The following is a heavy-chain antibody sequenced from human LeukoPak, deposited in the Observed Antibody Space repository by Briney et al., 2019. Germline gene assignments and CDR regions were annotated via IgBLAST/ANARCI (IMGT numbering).Heavy chain of an antibody. J-gene: IGHJ4*02. CDR2: VHTSGST. V-gene: IGHV4-61*02. CDR3: ARLGRWLHRVDY. Sequence: PSQTLSLTCTVSGGSINNGNFFWTWIRQPAGKGLEWIGRVHTSGSTNYNPSLKSRVTISVDTSKNQFSLKLSSVTAADTAVYYCARLGRWLHRVDYWGQGTLVTVSS. D-gene: IGHD5-24*01. CDR1: GGSINNGNFF.